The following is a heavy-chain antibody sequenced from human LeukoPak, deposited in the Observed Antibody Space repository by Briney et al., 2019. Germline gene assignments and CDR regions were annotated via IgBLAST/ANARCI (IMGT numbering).Heavy chain of an antibody. J-gene: IGHJ3*02. Sequence: ASVKVSCKASGYTFTGYYMHWVRQAPGQGLEWMGWIKAHSGGTNYAQRFQGRVTMTRDTSISTAYMDLSRLRSDDTAVYHCATSGYPYNAFDIWGQGTMVTVSS. CDR2: IKAHSGGT. V-gene: IGHV1-2*02. CDR3: ATSGYPYNAFDI. CDR1: GYTFTGYY. D-gene: IGHD3-22*01.